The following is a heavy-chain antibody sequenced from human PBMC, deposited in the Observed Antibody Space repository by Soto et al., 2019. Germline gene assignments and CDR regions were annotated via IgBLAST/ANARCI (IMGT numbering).Heavy chain of an antibody. CDR3: ATIVGANDY. Sequence: EPLSVTWTDSRARIYTYSWTWIRQPAGKGLQWIGHIYSSGSANYSPSLKSRVSMSVDSSKKQISLKLSSVTAADTAVYYCATIVGANDYWGQGTLVTVSS. J-gene: IGHJ4*02. CDR1: RARIYTYS. V-gene: IGHV4-4*07. D-gene: IGHD1-26*01. CDR2: IYSSGSA.